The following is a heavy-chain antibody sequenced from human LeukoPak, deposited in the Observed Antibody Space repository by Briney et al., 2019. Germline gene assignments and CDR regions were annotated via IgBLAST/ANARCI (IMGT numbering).Heavy chain of an antibody. D-gene: IGHD3-3*01. V-gene: IGHV1-18*01. CDR1: GYTFTSYG. J-gene: IGHJ5*02. CDR3: ARGVGYDFWSGYWS. CDR2: ISTYNGNT. Sequence: GASVKVSCKASGYTFTSYGITWVRQAPGQGLEWMGWISTYNGNTNYAQKFQGRVTMTRDTSISTAYMELSRLRSDDTAVYYCARGVGYDFWSGYWSWGQGTLVTVSS.